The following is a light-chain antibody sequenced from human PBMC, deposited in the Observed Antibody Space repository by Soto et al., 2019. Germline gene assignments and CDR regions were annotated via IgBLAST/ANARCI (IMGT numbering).Light chain of an antibody. V-gene: IGLV1-47*02. J-gene: IGLJ2*01. CDR3: AAWDDRLSGPV. CDR2: TNN. CDR1: SSNIGSNY. Sequence: QSVLTQPPSASGTPGQRVTISCSGSSSNIGSNYIYWYQQIPGTAPTIVIYTNNQRPSGVPDRFSGSKSGTSASLAISGRRSEDEAVYYCAAWDDRLSGPVFGGGTQVTVL.